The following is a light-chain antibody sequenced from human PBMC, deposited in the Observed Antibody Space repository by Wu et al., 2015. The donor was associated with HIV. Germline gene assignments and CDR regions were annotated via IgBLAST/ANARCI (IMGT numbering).Light chain of an antibody. Sequence: DIQMTQSPSSLSASVGDRVTITCRASQTVNTYLNWYQQKPGKAPNLLIYAASSLHSGVPSRFSGSGSGTDFTLTISSLQPEDFATYYCQQSYSSPGTFGQGTKVE. J-gene: IGKJ1*01. CDR3: QQSYSSPGT. CDR1: QTVNTY. V-gene: IGKV1-39*01. CDR2: AAS.